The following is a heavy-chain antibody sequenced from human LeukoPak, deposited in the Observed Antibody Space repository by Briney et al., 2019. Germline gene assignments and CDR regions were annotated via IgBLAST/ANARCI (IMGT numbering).Heavy chain of an antibody. D-gene: IGHD1-26*01. CDR2: IFPGDSDT. CDR3: ARRVVGTTGAFDM. CDR1: GYSFTRYW. Sequence: GESLKISCKASGYSFTRYWIGWVRRMPGKGLEWMGIIFPGDSDTRYSPSFQGQVTISADKSISTAYLQWSSLRASDTAMYFCARRVVGTTGAFDMWGQGTMVTVSS. V-gene: IGHV5-51*01. J-gene: IGHJ3*02.